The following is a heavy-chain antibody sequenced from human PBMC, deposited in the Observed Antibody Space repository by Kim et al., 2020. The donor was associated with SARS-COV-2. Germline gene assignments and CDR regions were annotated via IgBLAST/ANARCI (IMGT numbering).Heavy chain of an antibody. J-gene: IGHJ6*01. V-gene: IGHV3-23*01. Sequence: GGSLRLSCAASGFTFTTFSMGWVRQAPGKGPEWVATISDNGFRTYDADSVEGLFTFTRDNSNNTLYIKMNIRGADDAVVYYLAKGFGYGSSTIGFPPYG. CDR2: ISDNGFRT. CDR1: GFTFTTFS. D-gene: IGHD2-2*03. CDR3: AKGFGYGSSTIGFPPYG.